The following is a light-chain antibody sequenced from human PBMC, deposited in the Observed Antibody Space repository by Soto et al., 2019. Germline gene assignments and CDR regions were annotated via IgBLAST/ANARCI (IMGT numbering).Light chain of an antibody. CDR2: QDN. Sequence: SYELTQPPSVSVSPGQTASITCSGDKVGLKFACWYQQKPGQSPILVIGQDNERPSGIPERFSGSNSGTTSTLTISGTQAMDEANYYCQAWDSGTVVFGGGTKLTVL. V-gene: IGLV3-1*01. CDR3: QAWDSGTVV. J-gene: IGLJ2*01. CDR1: KVGLKF.